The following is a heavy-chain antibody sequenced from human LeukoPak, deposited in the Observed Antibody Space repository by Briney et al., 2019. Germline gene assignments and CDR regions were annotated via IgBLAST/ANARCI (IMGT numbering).Heavy chain of an antibody. V-gene: IGHV4-59*08. CDR1: GGSMSSDY. J-gene: IGHJ4*02. D-gene: IGHD2-2*01. CDR3: ARGSRYCSSTSCYADFDY. CDR2: IYNYGGT. Sequence: SETLSLTCTVSGGSMSSDYWSWIRQPPGKGLEWIGYIYNYGGTNYSPSLKTRITMSIDTSKNQISLRLASVTAADTAVYYCARGSRYCSSTSCYADFDYWGQGTLVTVSS.